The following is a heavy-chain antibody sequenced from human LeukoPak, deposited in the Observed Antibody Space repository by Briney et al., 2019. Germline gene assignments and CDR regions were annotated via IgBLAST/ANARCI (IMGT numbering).Heavy chain of an antibody. CDR1: GFTFSSYS. D-gene: IGHD3-3*01. CDR2: ISSSSSYI. V-gene: IGHV3-21*01. J-gene: IGHJ4*02. CDR3: ARDREAYYDFWSGYYPYYFDY. Sequence: GGSLRLSCAASGFTFSSYSMNWVRQAPGKGLEWVSSISSSSSYIYYADSVKGRFTISRDNAKNSLYLQMNSLRAEDTAVYYCARDREAYYDFWSGYYPYYFDYWGRGTLVTVSS.